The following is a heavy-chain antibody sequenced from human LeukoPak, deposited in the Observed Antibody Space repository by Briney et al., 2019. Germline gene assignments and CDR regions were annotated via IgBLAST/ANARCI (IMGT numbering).Heavy chain of an antibody. CDR2: INHSGST. Sequence: PSETLSLTCAVYGGSFSGYYWSWIRQPPGKGLEWIGEINHSGSTNYNPSLKSRVTISVDTSKNQFSLKLSSVTAADTAVYYCARLRVRRLRFLEWLLSVGMDVWGQGTTVTVSS. V-gene: IGHV4-34*01. J-gene: IGHJ6*02. CDR3: ARLRVRRLRFLEWLLSVGMDV. D-gene: IGHD3-3*01. CDR1: GGSFSGYY.